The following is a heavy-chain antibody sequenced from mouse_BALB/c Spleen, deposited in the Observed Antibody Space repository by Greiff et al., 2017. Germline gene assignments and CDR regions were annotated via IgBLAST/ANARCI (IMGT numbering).Heavy chain of an antibody. CDR2: ISYSGST. CDR3: AALWLRRGYAMDY. J-gene: IGHJ4*01. Sequence: EVKLMESGPGLVKPSQSLSLTCTVTGYSTTSDYAWNWIRQFPGNKLEWMGYISYSGSTSYNPSLKSRISITRDTSKNQFFLQLNSVTTEDTATYYCAALWLRRGYAMDYWGQGTSVTVSS. V-gene: IGHV3-2*02. D-gene: IGHD2-2*01. CDR1: GYSTTSDYA.